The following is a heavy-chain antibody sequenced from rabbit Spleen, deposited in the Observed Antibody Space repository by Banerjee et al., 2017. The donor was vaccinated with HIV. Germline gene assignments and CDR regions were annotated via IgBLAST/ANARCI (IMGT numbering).Heavy chain of an antibody. D-gene: IGHD8-1*01. V-gene: IGHV1S40*01. Sequence: QSLEESGGDLVKPGAALTLTCTASGVSFSANSYICWVRQAPGKGLEWIACIDTGSSGFTYFASWAKGRFTISKTSSTTVTLQMTSLTAADTATYFCARDTGSSFSSYGMDLWGPGHPGHRL. CDR2: IDTGSSGFT. CDR1: GVSFSANSY. J-gene: IGHJ6*01. CDR3: ARDTGSSFSSYGMDL.